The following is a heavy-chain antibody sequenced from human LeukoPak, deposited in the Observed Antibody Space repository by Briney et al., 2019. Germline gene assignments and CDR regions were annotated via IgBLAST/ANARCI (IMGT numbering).Heavy chain of an antibody. CDR1: GFTVSSNY. J-gene: IGHJ6*02. V-gene: IGHV3-53*01. D-gene: IGHD2-15*01. Sequence: GGSLRLSCAASGFTVSSNYMSWVRQAPGKGLEWVSVIYSGDRTHYADSVKGRFTISRDNSKNTLYLQMNSLRAEDTAVYYCARDGCSGGSCPYGMDVWGQGTTVTVSS. CDR2: IYSGDRT. CDR3: ARDGCSGGSCPYGMDV.